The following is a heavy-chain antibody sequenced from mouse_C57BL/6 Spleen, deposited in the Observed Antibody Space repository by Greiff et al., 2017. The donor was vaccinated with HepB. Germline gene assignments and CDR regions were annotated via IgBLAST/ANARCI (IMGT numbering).Heavy chain of an antibody. D-gene: IGHD4-1*01. CDR1: GFTFSSYG. Sequence: EVHLVESGGDLVKPGGSLKLSCAASGFTFSSYGMSWVRQTPDKRLEWVATISSGGSYTYYPDSVKGRFTISRDNAKNTLYLQMSSLKSEDTAMYYCARPSWDVEQGPLFDYWGQGTTLTVSS. CDR3: ARPSWDVEQGPLFDY. V-gene: IGHV5-6*01. CDR2: ISSGGSYT. J-gene: IGHJ2*01.